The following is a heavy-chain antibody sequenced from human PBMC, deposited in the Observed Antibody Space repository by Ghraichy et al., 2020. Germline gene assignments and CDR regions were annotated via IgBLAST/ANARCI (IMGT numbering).Heavy chain of an antibody. CDR1: GFTFSNYW. D-gene: IGHD1-26*01. V-gene: IGHV3-74*01. CDR2: INSDGGST. Sequence: GSLRLSCAASGFTFSNYWMHWVRQTPGKGLVWVSRINSDGGSTSYADSVKGRFTISRDNAKNTLYLQMNVLRAEDTAVYYCTRRSVGSPPYYFDYWGQGTLVTVSS. CDR3: TRRSVGSPPYYFDY. J-gene: IGHJ4*02.